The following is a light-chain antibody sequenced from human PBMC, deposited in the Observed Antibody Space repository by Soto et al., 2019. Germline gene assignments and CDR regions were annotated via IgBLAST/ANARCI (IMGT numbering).Light chain of an antibody. V-gene: IGKV2-30*02. J-gene: IGKJ1*01. Sequence: DVVMTQSPLSLPVTLGQPASISCRSSQSRIHSDGNTYLNWFQQRPGQSPRRLIYEVSDRDSGVPDRFSGSGSCTDFTLKISRVEAEDVGVYYCIQGTHWPWTFGQGTEVEIK. CDR3: IQGTHWPWT. CDR2: EVS. CDR1: QSRIHSDGNTY.